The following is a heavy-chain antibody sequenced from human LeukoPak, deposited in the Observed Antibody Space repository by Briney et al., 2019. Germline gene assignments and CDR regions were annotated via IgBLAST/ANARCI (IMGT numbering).Heavy chain of an antibody. J-gene: IGHJ4*02. V-gene: IGHV1-46*01. CDR2: INPSGGST. CDR1: GFTFTNYN. D-gene: IGHD5-18*01. Sequence: ASVKVSCKASGFTFTNYNMHWVRQAPGQGLEWMGIINPSGGSTNYAQNFQARVTMTRDTSTSTVYMELSSLRSEDTAVYYCARGQKYRNGYTVTELGSGYFDYWGQGTLVTVSS. CDR3: ARGQKYRNGYTVTELGSGYFDY.